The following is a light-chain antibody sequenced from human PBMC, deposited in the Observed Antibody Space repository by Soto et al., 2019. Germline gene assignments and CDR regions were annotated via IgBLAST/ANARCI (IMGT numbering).Light chain of an antibody. J-gene: IGKJ1*01. Sequence: EIMMTQSPATLSVSPGETATLSCRASQSVSNNYLAWYQQKPGQAPRLLIYGASNRATGIPDRFSGSGSGTDFTLTISRLEPEDFAVYYCQQYGSSGTFGQGTKVDI. CDR2: GAS. V-gene: IGKV3-20*01. CDR1: QSVSNNY. CDR3: QQYGSSGT.